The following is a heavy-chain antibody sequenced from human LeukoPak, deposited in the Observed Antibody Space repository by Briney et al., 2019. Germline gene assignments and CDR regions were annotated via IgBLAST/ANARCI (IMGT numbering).Heavy chain of an antibody. CDR2: ISGAGGST. J-gene: IGHJ4*02. CDR1: GFTFSSYA. V-gene: IGHV3-23*01. Sequence: PGGSLRLSCAASGFTFSSYAMTWVRQAPGKGLEWVSTISGAGGSTYYADSVKGRFTISRDNSKNTLYLKMNSLRAEDTAVYYCVKEYLVVRVGDIFDDWGQGTLVTVSS. D-gene: IGHD1-26*01. CDR3: VKEYLVVRVGDIFDD.